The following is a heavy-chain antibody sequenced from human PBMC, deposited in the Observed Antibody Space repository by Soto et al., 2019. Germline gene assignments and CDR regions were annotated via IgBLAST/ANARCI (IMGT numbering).Heavy chain of an antibody. Sequence: QVQLQESGPGLVQPSQTLSLTCTVSGGSISSGGYYWSWIRQHPGTGLEWNGHISYSGSTYYNTSLKSRVTISVDTSRNQFSLIVNSVTAADTAVYYCARGVLHWGQGTLVTVSS. CDR3: ARGVLH. V-gene: IGHV4-31*03. CDR2: ISYSGST. CDR1: GGSISSGGYY. J-gene: IGHJ4*01.